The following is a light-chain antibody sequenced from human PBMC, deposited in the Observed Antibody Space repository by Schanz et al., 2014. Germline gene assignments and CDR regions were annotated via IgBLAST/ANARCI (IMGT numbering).Light chain of an antibody. CDR3: SSYAGSKNLI. Sequence: QSALTQPASVSGSPGQSITISCTGTSSDVGGYDYVSWYQQHPGKAPKLMIYDVNNRPSGVSHRFSGSKSGTTASLTVSGLQAEDEGDYYCSSYAGSKNLIFGGGTKLTVL. CDR1: SSDVGGYDY. V-gene: IGLV2-14*03. CDR2: DVN. J-gene: IGLJ2*01.